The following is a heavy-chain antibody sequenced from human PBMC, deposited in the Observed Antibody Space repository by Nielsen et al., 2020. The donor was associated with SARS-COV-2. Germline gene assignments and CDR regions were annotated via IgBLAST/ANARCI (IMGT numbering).Heavy chain of an antibody. D-gene: IGHD3-16*01. CDR1: GGSISTGSHY. CDR2: IFYRGNT. CDR3: ARARRLQPNQLCY. Sequence: SETLSLTCIVSGGSISTGSHYWSWIRQPPGKGLEWIGYIFYRGNTNYNPSLKSRVTISVDTSKNQFSLKLSSVTAADTAVYYCARARRLQPNQLCYWGQGTLVTVSS. V-gene: IGHV4-61*01. J-gene: IGHJ4*02.